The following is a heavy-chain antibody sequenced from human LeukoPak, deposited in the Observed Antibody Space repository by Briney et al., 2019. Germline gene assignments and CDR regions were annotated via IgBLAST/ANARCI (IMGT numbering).Heavy chain of an antibody. CDR2: ISSGSSYI. CDR1: GFTFSSYT. V-gene: IGHV3-21*01. D-gene: IGHD4-17*01. CDR3: ARAGGYGDYFDY. Sequence: GGSLRLSCAASGFTFSSYTMHWARQAPGKGLEWVSSISSGSSYIYYADSVKGRFTISRDNAKNSLYLQMNSLRAEDTAVYYCARAGGYGDYFDYWGQGTLVTVSS. J-gene: IGHJ4*02.